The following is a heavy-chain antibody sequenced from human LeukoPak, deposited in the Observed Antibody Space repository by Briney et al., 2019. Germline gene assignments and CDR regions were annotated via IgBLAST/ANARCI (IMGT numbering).Heavy chain of an antibody. Sequence: GGSLRLSCAASGFTFSSSAMSWARQAPGKGLEWVASINHNGNVNYYVDSVKGRFTISRDNAKNSLYLQMSNLRAEDTAVYFCARGGGLDVWGQGATVTVSS. J-gene: IGHJ6*02. CDR1: GFTFSSSA. CDR2: INHNGNVN. D-gene: IGHD3-16*01. V-gene: IGHV3-7*03. CDR3: ARGGGLDV.